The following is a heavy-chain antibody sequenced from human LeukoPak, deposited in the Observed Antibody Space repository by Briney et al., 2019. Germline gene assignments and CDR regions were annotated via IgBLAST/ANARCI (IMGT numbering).Heavy chain of an antibody. CDR1: GFTVSSYC. V-gene: IGHV3-21*01. CDR2: ISSGSNYI. J-gene: IGHJ4*02. Sequence: GRPLTLSCAASGFTVSSYCMYWVRQARGKGLEWVSFISSGSNYIYYIDSVKGRFTISRDNAKNSLYLKMNSLRVEDTAIYYCARVGCSGGTCYDYWGQGTLVTVSS. D-gene: IGHD2-15*01. CDR3: ARVGCSGGTCYDY.